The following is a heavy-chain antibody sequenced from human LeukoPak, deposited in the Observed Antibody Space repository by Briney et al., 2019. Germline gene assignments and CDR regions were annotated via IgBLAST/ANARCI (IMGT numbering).Heavy chain of an antibody. J-gene: IGHJ4*02. CDR1: GYTFTSNY. Sequence: GASVKVSCKASGYTFTSNYIHWVRQAPGQGLEWMGMIYPRDGSTSYAQKFQGRVTVTRDTSTSTVHMELSGLRSEDTAVYYCARDQEGFDYGGQGTLVTVSP. V-gene: IGHV1-46*01. CDR3: ARDQEGFDY. CDR2: IYPRDGST.